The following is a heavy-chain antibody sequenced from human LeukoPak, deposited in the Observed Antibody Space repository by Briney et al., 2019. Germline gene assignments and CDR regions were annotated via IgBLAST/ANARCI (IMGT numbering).Heavy chain of an antibody. CDR2: ISAYNGNT. J-gene: IGHJ3*02. CDR1: GYTFTSYG. Sequence: GASVKVSCKASGYTFTSYGISWVRQAPGQGREWMGWISAYNGNTNYAQKLQGRVTMTTDTSTSTAYMELRSLRSDDTAVYYCARDPYSSYGVSAFDIWGQGTMVTVSS. CDR3: ARDPYSSYGVSAFDI. V-gene: IGHV1-18*01. D-gene: IGHD5-12*01.